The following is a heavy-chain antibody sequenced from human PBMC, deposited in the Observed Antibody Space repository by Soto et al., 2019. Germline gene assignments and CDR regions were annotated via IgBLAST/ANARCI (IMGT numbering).Heavy chain of an antibody. CDR1: GFTFSDYY. J-gene: IGHJ5*02. D-gene: IGHD6-13*01. CDR2: ISGSGKTI. V-gene: IGHV3-11*01. Sequence: QVQLVESGGGLVKPGGSLRLSCAASGFTFSDYYMTWIRQAPGKGLEWISFISGSGKTIHFADSLEGRFTISRDNAKNSVYLEMNSRSAEDTAVYYCARDVGYSSSLYFSWFDPWGPGTLVTVSS. CDR3: ARDVGYSSSLYFSWFDP.